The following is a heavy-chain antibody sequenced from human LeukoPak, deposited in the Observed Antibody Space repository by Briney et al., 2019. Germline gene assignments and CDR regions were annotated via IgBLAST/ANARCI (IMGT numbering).Heavy chain of an antibody. J-gene: IGHJ3*02. Sequence: SETLSLTCTVSGGSISSYYWSWIPQPPGKGLEWIGYIYYSGSTNYNPSLKSRVTISVDTSKNQFSLKLRSVTAADTAVYYCARVSTIKGSAFDIWGQGTMVTVSS. CDR3: ARVSTIKGSAFDI. CDR1: GGSISSYY. CDR2: IYYSGST. D-gene: IGHD1-1*01. V-gene: IGHV4-59*01.